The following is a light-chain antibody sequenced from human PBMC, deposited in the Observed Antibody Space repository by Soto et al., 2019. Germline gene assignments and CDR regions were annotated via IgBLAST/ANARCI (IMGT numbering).Light chain of an antibody. CDR3: NSLRVNHLYV. Sequence: QSALTQPPSASGSPGQSVTISCSGTKNDIGVYDFVSWYQHHPGKAPRLIIYEVTHRPAGISDRFSASKSGNTASLTISGLQAEDEADYYCNSLRVNHLYVFGSGTQLTVL. CDR2: EVT. V-gene: IGLV2-8*01. CDR1: KNDIGVYDF. J-gene: IGLJ1*01.